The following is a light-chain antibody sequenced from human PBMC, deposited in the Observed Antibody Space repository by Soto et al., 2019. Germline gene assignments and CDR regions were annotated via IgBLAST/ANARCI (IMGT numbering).Light chain of an antibody. CDR2: GAS. CDR3: QQYNDWPQLT. V-gene: IGKV3-15*01. CDR1: QSVSSN. Sequence: EIVMTQSPATLSVSPGERATLSCRASQSVSSNLAWYQQQPGQAPRLLIHGASTRATGIPARSSGSGTGTEFTLTISSLQSEDFAVYYCQQYNDWPQLTFGGGTRVEIK. J-gene: IGKJ4*01.